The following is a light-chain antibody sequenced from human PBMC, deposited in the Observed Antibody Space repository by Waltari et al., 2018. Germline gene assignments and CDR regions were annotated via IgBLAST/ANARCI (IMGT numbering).Light chain of an antibody. CDR1: QSISTW. CDR2: KAS. V-gene: IGKV1-5*03. Sequence: DIQMTQSPSTLSASIGDRVTIPCRASQSISTWLAWYQQRPGNAPNLLIYKASALESGVPSRFSGSGSATDFTLTISSLQPDDFATYYCQQYNSFPWTFGQGTKVEIK. J-gene: IGKJ1*01. CDR3: QQYNSFPWT.